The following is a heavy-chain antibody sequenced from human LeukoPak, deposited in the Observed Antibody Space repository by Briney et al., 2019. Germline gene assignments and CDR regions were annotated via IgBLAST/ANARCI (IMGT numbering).Heavy chain of an antibody. Sequence: PSETLSLTCAVYGGSFSGYYWSWIRQPPGKGLEWIGEINHSGSTNYNPSLKSRVTMSVDTSKNQFSLKLRSVTAADTAVYYCARDRYHYDTSGYYSAFDTWGQGTMVTVSS. CDR2: INHSGST. CDR3: ARDRYHYDTSGYYSAFDT. V-gene: IGHV4-34*01. J-gene: IGHJ3*02. CDR1: GGSFSGYY. D-gene: IGHD3-22*01.